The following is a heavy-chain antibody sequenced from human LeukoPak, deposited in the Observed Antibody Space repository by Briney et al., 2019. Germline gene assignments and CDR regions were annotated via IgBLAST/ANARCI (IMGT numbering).Heavy chain of an antibody. CDR1: GGSITSYY. CDR2: ISYSGST. J-gene: IGHJ5*02. Sequence: SETLSLTCTVSGGSITSYYWSWIRQPPGKGLEWIGYISYSGSTNYNPSLKSRVSISIDTSKNQFSLRLSSVTAADTAVYYCASGGYCSSGSCYPNWFDPWGQGTLVTVSS. D-gene: IGHD2-15*01. V-gene: IGHV4-59*01. CDR3: ASGGYCSSGSCYPNWFDP.